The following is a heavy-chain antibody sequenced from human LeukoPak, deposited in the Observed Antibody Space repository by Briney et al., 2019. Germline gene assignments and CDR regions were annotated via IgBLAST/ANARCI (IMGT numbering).Heavy chain of an antibody. CDR1: GYTVTSYY. Sequence: ASVRVSGKAAGYTVTSYYMHSLRQAPGQGVGGRGRINPIGGSTSYGQKFQGRVNMPRDTSTSTVYMELSSLRSEDTAVDSCARVVGGISTGIVGALDYWGQGTLVTAAS. CDR3: ARVVGGISTGIVGALDY. CDR2: INPIGGST. D-gene: IGHD1-26*01. J-gene: IGHJ4*02. V-gene: IGHV1-46*01.